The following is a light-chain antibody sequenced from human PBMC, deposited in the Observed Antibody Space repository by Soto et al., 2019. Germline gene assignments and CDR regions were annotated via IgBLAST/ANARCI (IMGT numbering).Light chain of an antibody. CDR1: QSVSSS. J-gene: IGKJ4*01. V-gene: IGKV3-15*01. CDR3: QQYNNWPPLT. CDR2: GAS. Sequence: EIVPTQSPATMSVSPGETATLSCRASQSVSSSLAWYQQTPGRAPRLLIYGASNRATDIPTRFSGSGSGTEFTLTISGLQSEDFAVYYCQQYNNWPPLTFGGGTKVDIK.